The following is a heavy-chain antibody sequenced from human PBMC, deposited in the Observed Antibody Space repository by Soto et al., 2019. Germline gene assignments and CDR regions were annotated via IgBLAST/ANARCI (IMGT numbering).Heavy chain of an antibody. CDR2: IIPILGIT. CDR3: AMNMYSSGPYGMDV. D-gene: IGHD6-19*01. CDR1: GGTFSSYT. Sequence: QVQLVQSGAEVKKPGSSVKVSCKASGGTFSSYTISWVRQAPGQGLEWMGRIIPILGITNYAQKFQGRVTITADKSTSTAYMELSSLRSEDTAVYYCAMNMYSSGPYGMDVWGQGTTVTVSS. V-gene: IGHV1-69*02. J-gene: IGHJ6*02.